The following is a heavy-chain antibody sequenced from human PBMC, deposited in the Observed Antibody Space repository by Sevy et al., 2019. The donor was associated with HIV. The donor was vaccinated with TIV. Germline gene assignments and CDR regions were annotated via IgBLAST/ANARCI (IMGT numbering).Heavy chain of an antibody. Sequence: GGSLRLSCAASGFTFSYYAMGWVRQAPGKGLEWVSTINEGGAKMSYADSVKGRFTISRDNSKSTLYLQMNSLRAEDTAVYYCARDGGCSSTSCLLYFDYWGQGTLVTVSS. CDR1: GFTFSYYA. D-gene: IGHD2-2*01. CDR3: ARDGGCSSTSCLLYFDY. J-gene: IGHJ4*02. CDR2: INEGGAKM. V-gene: IGHV3-23*01.